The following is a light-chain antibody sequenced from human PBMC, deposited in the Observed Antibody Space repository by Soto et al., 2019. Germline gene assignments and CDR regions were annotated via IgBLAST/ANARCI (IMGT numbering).Light chain of an antibody. V-gene: IGKV1-5*01. CDR2: DAS. Sequence: DIQLTQSPSTLSTSVGDRVTITCRASQSISGWLAWYQQKPGKAPKLLIYDASTLESGVPSRFSGSGSGTEFTLSISSLQPDDFATYYCQQYNTYSYTFGQGTKVDI. CDR3: QQYNTYSYT. J-gene: IGKJ2*01. CDR1: QSISGW.